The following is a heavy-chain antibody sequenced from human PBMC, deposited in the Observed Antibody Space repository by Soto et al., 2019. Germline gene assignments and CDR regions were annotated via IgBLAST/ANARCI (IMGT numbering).Heavy chain of an antibody. D-gene: IGHD1-26*01. CDR1: GYNCANYW. Sequence: PGESLKISCKGSGYNCANYWIGWVRQMPGKGLEWMAIIFPANFDAKYSPSFQGQVTISVDKSINTAYLQWNSLKASDTAIYYCVSPAGATTFGDFDVWGQGTVVTVS. J-gene: IGHJ3*01. V-gene: IGHV5-51*01. CDR3: VSPAGATTFGDFDV. CDR2: IFPANFDA.